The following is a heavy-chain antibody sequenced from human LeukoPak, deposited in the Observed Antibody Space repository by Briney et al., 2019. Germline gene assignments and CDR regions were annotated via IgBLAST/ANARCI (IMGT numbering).Heavy chain of an antibody. CDR1: GFTFSSYA. D-gene: IGHD3-10*01. CDR2: ISYDGSNK. CDR3: ARAVLWFGEVLDY. J-gene: IGHJ4*02. Sequence: PGGSLRLSCAASGFTFSSYAMHWVRQAPGKGLEWVAVISYDGSNKYYADSVKGRFTISRDNSKNTLYLQMNSLRAEDTAVYYCARAVLWFGEVLDYWGQGTLVTVSS. V-gene: IGHV3-30*04.